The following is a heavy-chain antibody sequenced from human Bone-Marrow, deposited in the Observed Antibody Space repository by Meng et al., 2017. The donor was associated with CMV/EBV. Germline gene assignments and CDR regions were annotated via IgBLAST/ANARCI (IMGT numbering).Heavy chain of an antibody. J-gene: IGHJ5*02. CDR1: GDSVGSISSGDYY. CDR2: IYHSGST. Sequence: SETLSLTCTVSGDSVGSISSGDYYWSWIRQPPGKGLEWIGYIYHSGSTYYNPSLQSRVTISVDTSKNQFSLKLRSATAADTAVYYCARYEYGDNWFDPWDQGTLVTFSS. CDR3: ARYEYGDNWFDP. D-gene: IGHD4-17*01. V-gene: IGHV4-30-4*08.